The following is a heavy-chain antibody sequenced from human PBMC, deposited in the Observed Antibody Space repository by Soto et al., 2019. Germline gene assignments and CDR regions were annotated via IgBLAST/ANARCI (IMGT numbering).Heavy chain of an antibody. CDR3: AKPQQWLVDYFDY. D-gene: IGHD6-19*01. CDR2: ISYDGSNK. Sequence: QVQLVESGGGVVQPGRSLRLSCAASGFTFSSYGMHWVRQAPGKGLEWVAVISYDGSNKYYADSVKGRFTISRDNSKNTLYLQMNSLRAEDTAVYYCAKPQQWLVDYFDYCGQGTLVTVSS. V-gene: IGHV3-30*18. CDR1: GFTFSSYG. J-gene: IGHJ4*02.